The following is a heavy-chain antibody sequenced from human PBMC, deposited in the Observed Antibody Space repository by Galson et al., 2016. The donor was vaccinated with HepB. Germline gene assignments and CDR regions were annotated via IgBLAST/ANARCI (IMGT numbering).Heavy chain of an antibody. CDR3: ARMVRIEGIEGSGWLEGYLQY. CDR1: GFSLSDARMG. CDR2: IFSHDEQ. D-gene: IGHD6-19*01. Sequence: PALVTPTQTLTLTCTVSGFSLSDARMGVSWIRQPPGKALEWLAHIFSHDEQSYSTSLKSRLTISKDTSKSQVVLTMTNMDPVDTATYYCARMVRIEGIEGSGWLEGYLQYWGQGILVTVSS. J-gene: IGHJ1*01. V-gene: IGHV2-26*01.